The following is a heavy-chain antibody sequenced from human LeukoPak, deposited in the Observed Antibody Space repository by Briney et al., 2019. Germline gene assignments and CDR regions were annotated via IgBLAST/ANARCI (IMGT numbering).Heavy chain of an antibody. Sequence: GGSLRLSCAASGFTFSSYAMNWVRLAPGKGLEWVSSITSSSSHVYYADSVKGRFTISRDNAKDSLYLQMDSLRAEDTAVYYCLRVAFSSSWYPYFDYWGQGTLVTVSS. CDR2: ITSSSSHV. J-gene: IGHJ4*02. D-gene: IGHD6-13*01. CDR1: GFTFSSYA. V-gene: IGHV3-21*06. CDR3: LRVAFSSSWYPYFDY.